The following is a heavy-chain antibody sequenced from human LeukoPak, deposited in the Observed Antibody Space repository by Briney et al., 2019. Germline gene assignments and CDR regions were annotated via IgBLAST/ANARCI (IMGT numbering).Heavy chain of an antibody. CDR1: GYTFTGYY. CDR3: ARVLPPVTIFGVVITISNNWFDP. J-gene: IGHJ5*02. CDR2: INPNSGGT. Sequence: ASVKVSCKASGYTFTGYYMHWVRQAPGQGLEWMGWINPNSGGTNYAQKFQGRVTMTRDTSISTAYMELSRLRSDDTAVYYCARVLPPVTIFGVVITISNNWFDPWGQGTLVTVSS. V-gene: IGHV1-2*02. D-gene: IGHD3-3*01.